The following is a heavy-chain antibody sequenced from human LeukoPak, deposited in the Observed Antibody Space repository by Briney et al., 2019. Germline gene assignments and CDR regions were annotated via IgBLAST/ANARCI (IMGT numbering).Heavy chain of an antibody. V-gene: IGHV3-30*18. J-gene: IGHJ6*03. Sequence: GGSLRLSCAASGFTFSSYWMHWVRQAPGKGLEWGGVISYDGSNKYYADSVKSRFTISRDNAKNTLYLQMNSLRAEDTAVYYCAKQGRDWLRDYYYYMDVWGKGTTVTISS. D-gene: IGHD3-9*01. CDR1: GFTFSSYW. CDR2: ISYDGSNK. CDR3: AKQGRDWLRDYYYYMDV.